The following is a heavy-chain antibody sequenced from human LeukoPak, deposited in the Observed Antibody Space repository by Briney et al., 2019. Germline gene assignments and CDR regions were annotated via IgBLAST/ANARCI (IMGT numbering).Heavy chain of an antibody. V-gene: IGHV3-74*01. CDR3: ARWSRGDAFDI. J-gene: IGHJ3*02. Sequence: PGRSLRLPCAASGFTFSSYWMHWVRQAPGKGLVWVSRINSDGSSTSYADSVKGRFTISRDNAKNTLYLQMNSLRAEDTAVYYCARWSRGDAFDIWGQGTMVTVSS. CDR2: INSDGSST. CDR1: GFTFSSYW.